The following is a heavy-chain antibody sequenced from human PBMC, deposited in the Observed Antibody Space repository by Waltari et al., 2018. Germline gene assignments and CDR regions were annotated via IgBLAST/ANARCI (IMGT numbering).Heavy chain of an antibody. D-gene: IGHD3-22*01. CDR3: AKLYLRYSSGS. CDR1: GFTFSNSA. J-gene: IGHJ4*02. Sequence: DVQLLESGGGLVQPGGSLRLSCAASGFTFSNSAISWVRQAPGKGLEWVSAISGSGGSTFYADSVKGRFTISRDNSKNTLYLQMNSLRAEDTAVYYCAKLYLRYSSGSWGQGTLVTVYS. V-gene: IGHV3-23*01. CDR2: ISGSGGST.